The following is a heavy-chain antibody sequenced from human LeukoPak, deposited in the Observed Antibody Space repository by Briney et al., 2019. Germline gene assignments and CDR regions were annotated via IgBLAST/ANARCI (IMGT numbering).Heavy chain of an antibody. Sequence: PSETLSLTCTVTDGSISNHYWSWIRQPPGKGLEWIGYIDYNGSTNYNPSLKSRVTISVDTSKNQFSLKVSSLTAADTAVYYCARGQPTLYYDILTGYSNSFFDYWGQGTLVTVSS. D-gene: IGHD3-9*01. J-gene: IGHJ4*02. CDR1: DGSISNHY. CDR3: ARGQPTLYYDILTGYSNSFFDY. CDR2: IDYNGST. V-gene: IGHV4-59*08.